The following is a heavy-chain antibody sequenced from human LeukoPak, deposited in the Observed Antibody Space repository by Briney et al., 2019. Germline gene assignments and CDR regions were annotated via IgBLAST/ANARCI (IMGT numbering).Heavy chain of an antibody. D-gene: IGHD7-27*01. V-gene: IGHV3-66*01. Sequence: GGSLRLSCAASGFTVSSNYMSWVRQAPGKGLEWVSVIYSGGSTYYADSVKGRFTISRDNSKNTLYLQMNSLRAEDTAVYYCAKDPWGGPDAFDIWGQGTMVTVSS. J-gene: IGHJ3*02. CDR2: IYSGGST. CDR3: AKDPWGGPDAFDI. CDR1: GFTVSSNY.